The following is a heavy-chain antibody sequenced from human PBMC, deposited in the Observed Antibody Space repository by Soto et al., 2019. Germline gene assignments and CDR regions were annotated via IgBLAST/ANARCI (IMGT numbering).Heavy chain of an antibody. D-gene: IGHD6-19*01. J-gene: IGHJ4*02. CDR2: ISAYNGNT. CDR1: GYTFTSYG. CDR3: ARDLELGIAVAGYFDY. V-gene: IGHV1-18*01. Sequence: QVQLVQSGAEVKKPGASVKVSCKASGYTFTSYGISWVRQAPGQGLEWMGWISAYNGNTNYAQKLQGRVTMTTDTXTXKAYMELRSLRSDDTAVYYCARDLELGIAVAGYFDYWGQGTLVTVSS.